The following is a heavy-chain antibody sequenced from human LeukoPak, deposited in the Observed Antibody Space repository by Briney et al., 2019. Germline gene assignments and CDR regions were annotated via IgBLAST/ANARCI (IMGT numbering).Heavy chain of an antibody. CDR3: ARDGYSDSSGYDYPPSV. CDR1: GGSISSYY. D-gene: IGHD3-22*01. CDR2: MSYNGRS. Sequence: SETLSLTCTVSGGSISSYYWSWIQQPPGKGLEWIGYMSYNGRSSYNPSLRSRVTISVDASKKQFSLKLSSVTAADTAVYYCARDGYSDSSGYDYPPSVWGQGTLVTVSS. J-gene: IGHJ4*02. V-gene: IGHV4-59*01.